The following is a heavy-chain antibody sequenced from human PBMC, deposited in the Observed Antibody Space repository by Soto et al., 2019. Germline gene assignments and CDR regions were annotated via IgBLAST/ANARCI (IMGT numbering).Heavy chain of an antibody. V-gene: IGHV3-30*18. CDR2: ISYDGSNK. J-gene: IGHJ6*02. CDR3: AKAEGYYDFWSGYYTHGMDV. Sequence: ESGGGVVQPGRSLRLSCAASGFTFSSYGMHWVRQAPGKGLEWVAVISYDGSNKYYADSVKGRFTISRDNSKNTLYLQMNSLRAEDTAVYYCAKAEGYYDFWSGYYTHGMDVWGQGTTVTVSS. CDR1: GFTFSSYG. D-gene: IGHD3-3*01.